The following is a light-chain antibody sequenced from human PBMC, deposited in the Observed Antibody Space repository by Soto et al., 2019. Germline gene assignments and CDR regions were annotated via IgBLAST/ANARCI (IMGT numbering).Light chain of an antibody. V-gene: IGKV3-20*01. CDR2: GAS. CDR1: KAFSTKY. CDR3: QQYGNLPLT. J-gene: IGKJ4*02. Sequence: SLGDRFFSTGEAAPVSCRATKAFSTKYLAWYQQKPGQAPKLLIYGASNMNTGAPYRFRATGSGTDFTLTISRLQPEDIAAYYCQQYGNLPLTFGGGTKVDIK.